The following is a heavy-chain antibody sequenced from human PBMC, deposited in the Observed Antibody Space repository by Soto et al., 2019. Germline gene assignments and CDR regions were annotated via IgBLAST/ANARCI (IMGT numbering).Heavy chain of an antibody. D-gene: IGHD3-9*01. J-gene: IGHJ6*03. CDR3: ARTVLGPDILADQFVDYYYYMDV. V-gene: IGHV4-59*08. CDR1: GPSMTYSY. Sequence: SETLSLTCTLSGPSMTYSYWSWIRLLPGKGLEWVGYIYYSGSTSYNPPLRRRVIMSVDTSKRQFSLQLKSVTAADTAIYYCARTVLGPDILADQFVDYYYYMDVWGKGTTVT. CDR2: IYYSGST.